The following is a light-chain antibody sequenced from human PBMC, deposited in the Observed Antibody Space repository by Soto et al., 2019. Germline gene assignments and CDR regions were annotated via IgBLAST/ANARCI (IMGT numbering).Light chain of an antibody. CDR3: SSYSSSITVV. V-gene: IGLV2-14*01. CDR2: EVS. CDR1: SIDVGAYNY. J-gene: IGLJ2*01. Sequence: QSVLTQPAPVSGSPGQSITISCTGTSIDVGAYNYVSWYQQHPGKAPKLMIYEVSNRPSGVSNRFSSSNSRNTAYLPISGLQAEDEADYYCSSYSSSITVVFGGGTKVTVL.